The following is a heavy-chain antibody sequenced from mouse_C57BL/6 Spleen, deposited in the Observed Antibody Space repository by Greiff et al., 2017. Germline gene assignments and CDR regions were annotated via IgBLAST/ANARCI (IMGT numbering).Heavy chain of an antibody. D-gene: IGHD1-1*01. Sequence: QVQLQQPGAELVKPGASVKMSCKASGYTFTSYWITWVKQRPGQGLEWIGDIYPGSGSTNYNEKFKSKATLTVDTSSSTAYMQLSSLTSEDSAVYYCANYYGSSYPYWYFDVWGTATTVTVSS. CDR3: ANYYGSSYPYWYFDV. V-gene: IGHV1-55*01. CDR1: GYTFTSYW. J-gene: IGHJ1*03. CDR2: IYPGSGST.